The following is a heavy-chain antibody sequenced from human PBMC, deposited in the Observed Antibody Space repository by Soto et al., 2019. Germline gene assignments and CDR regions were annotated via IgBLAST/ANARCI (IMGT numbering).Heavy chain of an antibody. CDR3: ARAEVDY. CDR2: MTSDGRTI. V-gene: IGHV3-74*01. J-gene: IGHJ4*02. Sequence: GWLRRAGAASGFTFGNYWMHWVRQAPGKGPEWVSRMTSDGRTIQYADSVKGRFTVSRDNAKNTMYLQMDSLRAEDTAVYYCARAEVDYWGPGTLVTVYS. CDR1: GFTFGNYW.